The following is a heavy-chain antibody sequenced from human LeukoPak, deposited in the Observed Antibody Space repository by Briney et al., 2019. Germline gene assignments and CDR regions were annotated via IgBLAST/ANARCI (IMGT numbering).Heavy chain of an antibody. D-gene: IGHD6-13*01. CDR1: GGSISSGNYY. Sequence: SETLSLTCSVSGGSISSGNYYWSWIRQPPGKGLEWIGYIYYSGSTYYNPSLKSRVTISVDTSKNQFSLKLSSVTAADTAVYYCARVRYSSRFDYWGQGTLVTVSS. CDR3: ARVRYSSRFDY. CDR2: IYYSGST. V-gene: IGHV4-61*01. J-gene: IGHJ4*02.